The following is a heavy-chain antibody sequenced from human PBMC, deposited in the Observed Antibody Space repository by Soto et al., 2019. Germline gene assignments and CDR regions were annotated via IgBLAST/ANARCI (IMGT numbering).Heavy chain of an antibody. J-gene: IGHJ3*02. CDR3: ARQQWLVLNAFDI. V-gene: IGHV4-59*01. CDR1: GGSISSYY. CDR2: TYYSGST. Sequence: SETLSLTCTVSGGSISSYYWSWIRQPPGKGLEWIGYTYYSGSTNYNPSLKSRVTISVDTSKNQFSLKLSSVTAADTAVYYCARQQWLVLNAFDIWGQGTMVTVSS. D-gene: IGHD6-19*01.